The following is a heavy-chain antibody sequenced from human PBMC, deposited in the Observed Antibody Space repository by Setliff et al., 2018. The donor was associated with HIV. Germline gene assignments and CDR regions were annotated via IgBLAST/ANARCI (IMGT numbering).Heavy chain of an antibody. Sequence: SETRSLTCTVSGGSISSSGPGYYWGWVRQAPGGGLEWIGSVYYSGSTYYNPSLKSRVTISLDTSKNQLSLRLTSMTAADTAVYYCARSQPDTIFGVVIFDYWGQGKMVTVSS. V-gene: IGHV4-39*01. CDR3: ARSQPDTIFGVVIFDY. CDR1: GGSISSSGPGYY. CDR2: VYYSGST. J-gene: IGHJ4*02. D-gene: IGHD3-3*01.